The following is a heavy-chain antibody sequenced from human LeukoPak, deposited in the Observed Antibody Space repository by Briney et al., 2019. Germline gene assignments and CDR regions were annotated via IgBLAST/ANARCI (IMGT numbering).Heavy chain of an antibody. V-gene: IGHV1-18*04. Sequence: GASVKVSCKASGYTFTSCGISWVRQAPGQGLEWMGWISAYNGDTNYAQKLQGRVTMTTDTSTSTAYMELRSLRSDDTAVYYCASDFRDIVATITQYYFDYWGQGTLVTVSS. J-gene: IGHJ4*02. CDR2: ISAYNGDT. D-gene: IGHD5-12*01. CDR3: ASDFRDIVATITQYYFDY. CDR1: GYTFTSCG.